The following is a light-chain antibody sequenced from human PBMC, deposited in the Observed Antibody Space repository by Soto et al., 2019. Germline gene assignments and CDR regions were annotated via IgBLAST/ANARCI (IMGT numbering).Light chain of an antibody. Sequence: VMTQSPATLSVSPGERVTFSCRASQRIYSNLAWYQHTPGQAPRLLIYGASSRATGIPDRFSGSGSGTDFTLTISRLESEDSAVYYCQHYGSSPGLTFGGGTKVDIK. CDR1: QRIYSN. V-gene: IGKV3-20*01. CDR3: QHYGSSPGLT. CDR2: GAS. J-gene: IGKJ4*01.